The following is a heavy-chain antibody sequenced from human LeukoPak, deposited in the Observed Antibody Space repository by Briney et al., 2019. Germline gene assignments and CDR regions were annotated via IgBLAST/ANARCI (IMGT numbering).Heavy chain of an antibody. CDR1: GGSISSSSYY. CDR2: IDYSGNT. Sequence: SETLSLTCTVSGGSISSSSYYCGWIRQPPGKGLEWIGGIDYSGNTYYNPSLTSRVTISVDTSKNQFSLKLSSVTAADTAVYYCARDGIVGATWGPDEGTDAFDIWGQGTMVTVSS. CDR3: ARDGIVGATWGPDEGTDAFDI. D-gene: IGHD1-26*01. V-gene: IGHV4-39*07. J-gene: IGHJ3*02.